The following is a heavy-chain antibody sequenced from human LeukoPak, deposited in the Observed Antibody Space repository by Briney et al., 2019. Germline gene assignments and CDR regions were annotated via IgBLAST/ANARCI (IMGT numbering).Heavy chain of an antibody. D-gene: IGHD2-15*01. CDR1: GDSISSATYY. J-gene: IGHJ4*02. CDR3: ARNSCPSGSCYENRGYFDY. Sequence: PSETLSLTCTVSGDSISSATYYWSRLRQPAGKGLEWIGRIYTSGSTNYNPSLKSRVTISVDTSKNQFSLKLSSVTAADTAVYYCARNSCPSGSCYENRGYFDYWGQGTLVTVSS. V-gene: IGHV4-61*02. CDR2: IYTSGST.